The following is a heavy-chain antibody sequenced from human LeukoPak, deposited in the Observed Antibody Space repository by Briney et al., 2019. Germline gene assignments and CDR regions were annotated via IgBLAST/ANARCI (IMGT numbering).Heavy chain of an antibody. CDR1: GGSLTSYY. V-gene: IGHV4-59*01. CDR3: ARDTSGCSGGSCHWYYFDY. J-gene: IGHJ4*02. Sequence: PSETLSLTCSVSGGSLTSYYWSWIRQPPGKGLEWIGFIYYSGSTNYNPSLKSRVTISVDTSKNQFSLKLSSVTAADTAVYYCARDTSGCSGGSCHWYYFDYWGQGTLVTVSS. D-gene: IGHD2-15*01. CDR2: IYYSGST.